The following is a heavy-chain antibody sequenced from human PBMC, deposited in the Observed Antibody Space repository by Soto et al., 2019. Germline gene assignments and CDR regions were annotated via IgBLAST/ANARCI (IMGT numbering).Heavy chain of an antibody. D-gene: IGHD5-18*01. Sequence: QVQLQESGPGLVKPSQTLSLTCTVSVGSISSGGYYWSWIRQHPGKGLEWIGYIYYSGSTYYNPSLKSRVTISVDTSKNQFALKLSSVTAADTAVYYCARGDTAMAVDYWGQGTLVTVSS. CDR1: VGSISSGGYY. CDR2: IYYSGST. V-gene: IGHV4-31*03. CDR3: ARGDTAMAVDY. J-gene: IGHJ4*02.